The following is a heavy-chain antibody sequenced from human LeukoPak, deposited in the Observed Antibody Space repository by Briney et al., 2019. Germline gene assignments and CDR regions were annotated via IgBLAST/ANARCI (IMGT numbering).Heavy chain of an antibody. CDR2: IYHSGSS. D-gene: IGHD6-13*01. V-gene: IGHV4-59*01. J-gene: IGHJ4*02. CDR3: ARASMGYSSSWYFDY. Sequence: ETLSLTCTVSGGSISSYYWSWIRLPPGKGLEGIGYIYHSGSSNYNPSLKSRVTISVDTSKKQFSLKLGSVTAADTAVYYCARASMGYSSSWYFDYWGQGTLVTVSS. CDR1: GGSISSYY.